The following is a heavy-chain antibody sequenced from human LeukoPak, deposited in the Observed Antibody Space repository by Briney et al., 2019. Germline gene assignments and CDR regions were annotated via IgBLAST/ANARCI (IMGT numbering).Heavy chain of an antibody. Sequence: SQTLSLTCTVSGGSISSGDYYWSWIRQPPGKGLEWIGYIYYSGSTYYSPSLKSRVTISVDTSKNQFSLKLSSVTAADTAVYYRASFYQAYYFDYWGQGTLVTVSS. CDR1: GGSISSGDYY. J-gene: IGHJ4*02. D-gene: IGHD2-21*01. CDR3: ASFYQAYYFDY. CDR2: IYYSGST. V-gene: IGHV4-30-4*01.